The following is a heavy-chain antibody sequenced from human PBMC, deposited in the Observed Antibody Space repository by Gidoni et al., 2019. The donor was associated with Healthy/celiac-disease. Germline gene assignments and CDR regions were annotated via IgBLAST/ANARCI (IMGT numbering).Heavy chain of an antibody. Sequence: QVQLQQWGAGLLKPSETLSRTCAVYGGSFSGYYWSWIRQPPGKGLEWIGEINHSGSTNYNPSLKSRVTISVDTSKNQFSLKLSSVTAADTAVYYCASHRRQQGIWGQGTMVTVSS. V-gene: IGHV4-34*01. D-gene: IGHD6-13*01. CDR3: ASHRRQQGI. CDR1: GGSFSGYY. CDR2: INHSGST. J-gene: IGHJ3*02.